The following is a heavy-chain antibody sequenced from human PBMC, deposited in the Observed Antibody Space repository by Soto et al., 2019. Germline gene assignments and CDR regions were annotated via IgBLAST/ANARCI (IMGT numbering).Heavy chain of an antibody. CDR3: LRFPGV. V-gene: IGHV3-73*01. J-gene: IGHJ6*04. D-gene: IGHD3-3*01. Sequence: EVQLVESGGGLVQPGGSLKLSGEASGFTFSGSAMHGVRQASERGLEWVGRIRSKANSYATAYAASVKGRFTISRDDSKNTAYLQMNSLKTEDTAVYYCLRFPGVWGKGTTVTVSS. CDR2: IRSKANSYAT. CDR1: GFTFSGSA.